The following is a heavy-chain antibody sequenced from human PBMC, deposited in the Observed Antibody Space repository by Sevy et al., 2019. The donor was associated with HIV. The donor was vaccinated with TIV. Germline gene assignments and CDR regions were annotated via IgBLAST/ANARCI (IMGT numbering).Heavy chain of an antibody. CDR1: GYTLTKLP. J-gene: IGHJ6*02. D-gene: IGHD3-3*01. V-gene: IGHV1-24*01. CDR2: FDPEDGEI. CDR3: ATLDFWSENPFYGTDV. Sequence: ASVKVSCKVSGYTLTKLPMHWVRQAPGKGLEWMGGFDPEDGEIIYAQRFQGRVTMTEDTSTDTAYMELSSLRSEDTAVYYCATLDFWSENPFYGTDVWGQGTTVTVSS.